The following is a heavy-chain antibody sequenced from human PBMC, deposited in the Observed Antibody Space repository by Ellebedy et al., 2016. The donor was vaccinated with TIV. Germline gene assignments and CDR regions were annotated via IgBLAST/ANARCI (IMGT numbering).Heavy chain of an antibody. Sequence: SETLSLTXAVSGGSISSGGYYWRWIRQPPGKGLEWIGYIYYSGSTNYNPSLKSRVTISVDTSKNQFSLKLSSVTAADTAVYYCARGGNGWYSDYWGQGTLVTVSS. V-gene: IGHV4-61*08. CDR1: GGSISSGGYY. CDR2: IYYSGST. J-gene: IGHJ4*02. D-gene: IGHD6-19*01. CDR3: ARGGNGWYSDY.